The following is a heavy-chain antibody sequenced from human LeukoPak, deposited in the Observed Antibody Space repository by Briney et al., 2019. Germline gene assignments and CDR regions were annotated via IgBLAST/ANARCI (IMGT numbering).Heavy chain of an antibody. CDR3: ARSEITIFGVVPFDY. CDR2: IYYSGST. CDR1: GGSISSYY. Sequence: SETLSLTCTVSGGSISSYYWNWIRQPPGKGLDWIGYIYYSGSTNYNPSLKSRVTISVDTSKNQFSLKLSSVTAADTAVYYCARSEITIFGVVPFDYWGQGTLVTVSS. J-gene: IGHJ4*02. D-gene: IGHD3-3*01. V-gene: IGHV4-59*08.